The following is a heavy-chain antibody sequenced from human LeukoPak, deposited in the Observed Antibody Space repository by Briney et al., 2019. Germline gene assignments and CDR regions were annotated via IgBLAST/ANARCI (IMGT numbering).Heavy chain of an antibody. Sequence: PGGSLRLSCVVSRFPFNIYEMNWVRQAPGKGLEWVSNIHSSGTVKYYSDSVKGRFSISRDNAKSSLYLQMNSLRVEDTAVYYCALLTVASDFDYWGQGALVTVSS. CDR1: RFPFNIYE. CDR3: ALLTVASDFDY. D-gene: IGHD5-12*01. V-gene: IGHV3-48*03. J-gene: IGHJ4*02. CDR2: IHSSGTVK.